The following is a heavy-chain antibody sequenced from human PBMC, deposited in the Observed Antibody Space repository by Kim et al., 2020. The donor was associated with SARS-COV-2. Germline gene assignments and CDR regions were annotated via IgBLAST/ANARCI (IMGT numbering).Heavy chain of an antibody. CDR2: NK. Sequence: NKYYAAPVKGRFTISRDNSKNTLYRQMNSLRAEDTAVYYCARDTTSGFDYWGQGTLVTVSS. J-gene: IGHJ4*02. CDR3: ARDTTSGFDY. V-gene: IGHV3-33*01. D-gene: IGHD1-1*01.